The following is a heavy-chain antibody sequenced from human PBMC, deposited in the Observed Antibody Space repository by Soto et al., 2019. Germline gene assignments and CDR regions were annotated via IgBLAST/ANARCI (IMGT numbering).Heavy chain of an antibody. V-gene: IGHV4-4*02. CDR2: IFHTRGT. D-gene: IGHD6-25*01. Sequence: QVQLQESGPGLVKPSETLSLTCTVSSDSIAGENWWSWVRQPPGMGLEWIGEIFHTRGTNYNPSLKSQVTMEVDKSKNQFSLNLISATAADTAVYYCARVFSSGSGWMYYFDFWGQGTLVSVSS. CDR3: ARVFSSGSGWMYYFDF. J-gene: IGHJ4*02. CDR1: SDSIAGENW.